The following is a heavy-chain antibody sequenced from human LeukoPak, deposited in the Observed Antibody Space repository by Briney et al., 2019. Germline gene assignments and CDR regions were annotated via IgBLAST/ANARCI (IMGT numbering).Heavy chain of an antibody. Sequence: ASVKVSCKASGYTFTSYDINWVRQATGQGLEWMGWMNPNSGNTGYAQKFQGRVTMTRNTSISTAYMELSSLRPEDTAVYYCARGQHSGYDLNYGMDVWGQGTTVTVSS. CDR1: GYTFTSYD. J-gene: IGHJ6*02. CDR3: ARGQHSGYDLNYGMDV. V-gene: IGHV1-8*01. D-gene: IGHD5-12*01. CDR2: MNPNSGNT.